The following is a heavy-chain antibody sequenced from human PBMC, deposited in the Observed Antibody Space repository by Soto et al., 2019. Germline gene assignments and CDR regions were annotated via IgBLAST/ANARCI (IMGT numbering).Heavy chain of an antibody. V-gene: IGHV3-23*01. CDR1: GFTFSSYA. D-gene: IGHD2-15*01. J-gene: IGHJ4*02. Sequence: EVQLLESGGSLVQPGGSLRLSCAASGFTFSSYAMNWVRQAPGKGLEWVSSVTNTGAITYYADSVKGRFTISRDNSKSTLYLKLNSLRLEDTAVYYCAKGVRPYFSGVYCYPFDYWGQGTLASVSS. CDR3: AKGVRPYFSGVYCYPFDY. CDR2: VTNTGAIT.